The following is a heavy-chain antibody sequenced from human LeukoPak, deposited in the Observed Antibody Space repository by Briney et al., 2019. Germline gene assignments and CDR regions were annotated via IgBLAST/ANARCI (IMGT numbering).Heavy chain of an antibody. CDR3: AKDISQQLGYFDY. CDR2: ISWNSGSI. D-gene: IGHD5-18*01. J-gene: IGHJ4*02. Sequence: GGSLRLSCAASGFTFDDYAMHWVRQAPGKGLEWVSGISWNSGSIGYADSVKGRFTISRDNAKNSLYLQMNSLRAEDTALYYCAKDISQQLGYFDYWGQGTLVTVSS. CDR1: GFTFDDYA. V-gene: IGHV3-9*01.